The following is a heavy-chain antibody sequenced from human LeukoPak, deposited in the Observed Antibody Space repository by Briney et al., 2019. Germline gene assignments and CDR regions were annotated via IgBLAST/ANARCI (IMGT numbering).Heavy chain of an antibody. J-gene: IGHJ5*02. CDR3: ARHELTYYYGSGSYESNWFDP. Sequence: SETLSLTCTVSGGSISSSSYYWGWIRQPPGKGLEWIGSIYYSGSTYYNPSLKSRVTISVGTSKNQFSLKLSSVTAADTAVYYCARHELTYYYGSGSYESNWFDPWGQGTLVTVSS. CDR2: IYYSGST. V-gene: IGHV4-39*01. CDR1: GGSISSSSYY. D-gene: IGHD3-10*01.